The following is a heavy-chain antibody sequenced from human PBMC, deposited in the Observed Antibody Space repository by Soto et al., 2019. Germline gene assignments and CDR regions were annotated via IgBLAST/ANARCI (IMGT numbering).Heavy chain of an antibody. CDR2: IYYSGSI. CDR3: ARLRSLTSSSSCCDYYYGMDV. CDR1: GGSVSSGSYY. V-gene: IGHV4-61*01. Sequence: SETLSLTCTDSGGSVSSGSYYWSWIRQPPGKGLEWIGYIYYSGSINYNPSLKSRVTISVDTSKNQFSLKLSSVTAADTAVYYCARLRSLTSSSSCCDYYYGMDVWGQGTTVTVSS. J-gene: IGHJ6*02. D-gene: IGHD6-6*01.